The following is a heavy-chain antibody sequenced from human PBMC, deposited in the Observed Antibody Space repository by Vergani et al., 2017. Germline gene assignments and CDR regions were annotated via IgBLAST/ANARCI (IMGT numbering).Heavy chain of an antibody. CDR3: ARAHCSSTSCYDWFDH. CDR2: MNPNSGNT. CDR1: GYTFTSYD. D-gene: IGHD2-2*01. Sequence: QVQLVQSGAEVKKPGASVKVSCKASGYTFTSYDINWVRQATGQGLEWMGWMNPNSGNTGYAQKFQGRVTMTRNTSISTAYMELSSLRSEDTAVYYCARAHCSSTSCYDWFDHWGQGTLVTVSS. J-gene: IGHJ5*02. V-gene: IGHV1-8*01.